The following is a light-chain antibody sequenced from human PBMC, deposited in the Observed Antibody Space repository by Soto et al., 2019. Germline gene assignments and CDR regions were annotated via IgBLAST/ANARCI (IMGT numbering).Light chain of an antibody. CDR3: QQYNNWPPA. CDR2: GAS. J-gene: IGKJ1*01. V-gene: IGKV3-15*01. Sequence: IVLTQSPGTLSLSAGERASLSCRASQSVSSNLAWYQQKPGQAPRILIYGASTRATGIPARFSGSGSGTEFTLTISSLQSEDCAMYYCQQYNNWPPAFGQGTKVDIK. CDR1: QSVSSN.